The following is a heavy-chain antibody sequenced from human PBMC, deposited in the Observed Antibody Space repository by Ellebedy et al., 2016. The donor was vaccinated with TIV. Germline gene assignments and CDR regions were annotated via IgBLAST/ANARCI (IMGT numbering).Heavy chain of an antibody. Sequence: ASVKVSCKASGYTFTSYYMHWVRQAPGQGLEWMGIINPSGGSTIYAQKFQGRVTMTEDTSTDTAYMELSSLRSEDTAVYYCATARVGATTTDAFDIWGQGTMVTVSS. CDR2: INPSGGST. D-gene: IGHD1-26*01. J-gene: IGHJ3*02. V-gene: IGHV1-46*01. CDR3: ATARVGATTTDAFDI. CDR1: GYTFTSYY.